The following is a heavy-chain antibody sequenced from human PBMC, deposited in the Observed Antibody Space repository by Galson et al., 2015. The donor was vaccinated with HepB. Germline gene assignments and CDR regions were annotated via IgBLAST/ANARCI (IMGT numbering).Heavy chain of an antibody. CDR3: ARHYFSAWPDTPLDY. CDR1: GFTFSTYW. V-gene: IGHV3-7*03. J-gene: IGHJ4*02. CDR2: IKQDGSEQ. Sequence: SLRLSCAASGFTFSTYWMSWVRQAPGKGLGWVASIKQDGSEQYYVDSVKGRFTISRDNAKNSLYLQMNSLRAEDTAVYYCARHYFSAWPDTPLDYWGQGTLVTVSS. D-gene: IGHD6-19*01.